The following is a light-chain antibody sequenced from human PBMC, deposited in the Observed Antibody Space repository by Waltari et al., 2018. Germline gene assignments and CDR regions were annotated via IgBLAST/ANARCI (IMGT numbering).Light chain of an antibody. CDR2: DAS. J-gene: IGKJ5*01. CDR3: QLRTGWPMT. CDR1: QSVSNS. Sequence: EVDLTQSPATLSLSPGERATLSCRASQSVSNSLAWYRQKPGQAPSLLIYDASTRAAGIPDRFSGSGSGTDFTLTIISLEPEDFAVYYCQLRTGWPMTFGQGTRLEIK. V-gene: IGKV3-11*01.